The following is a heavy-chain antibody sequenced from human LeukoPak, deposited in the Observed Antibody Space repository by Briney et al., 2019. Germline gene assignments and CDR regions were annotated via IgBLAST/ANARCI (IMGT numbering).Heavy chain of an antibody. D-gene: IGHD2-15*01. J-gene: IGHJ4*02. V-gene: IGHV3-23*01. CDR3: AKAPVTSCRGAFCYPFDY. CDR1: GFSFSSYA. Sequence: GGSLRLSCATSGFSFSSYAMSWVRQAPGKGLEWVSAMSSSDDGRYYAASVRGRFTISRDTSRSPLYLQMNSLRAEDAAVYYCAKAPVTSCRGAFCYPFDYWGQGTLVTVSS. CDR2: MSSSDDGR.